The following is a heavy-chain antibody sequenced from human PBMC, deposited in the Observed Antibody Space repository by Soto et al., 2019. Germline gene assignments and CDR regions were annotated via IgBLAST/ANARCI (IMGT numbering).Heavy chain of an antibody. CDR2: ISGSGGST. D-gene: IGHD3-3*01. CDR3: AKDRVGFWSGYHRLEEDAFDI. CDR1: GFTFSSYA. J-gene: IGHJ3*02. Sequence: GGSLRLSCAASGFTFSSYAMSWVRQAPGKGLEWVSAISGSGGSTYYADSVKGRFTISRANSKKTLYLQMTSLRAEDTAVYYCAKDRVGFWSGYHRLEEDAFDIWGQGTMVTVSS. V-gene: IGHV3-23*01.